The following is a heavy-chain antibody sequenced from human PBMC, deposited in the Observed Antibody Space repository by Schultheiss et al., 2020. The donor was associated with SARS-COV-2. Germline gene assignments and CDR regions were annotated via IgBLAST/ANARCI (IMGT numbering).Heavy chain of an antibody. CDR1: GYSISSGYY. CDR2: IYHSGNT. V-gene: IGHV4-38-2*02. Sequence: SQTLSLTCTVSGYSISSGYYWGWIRQPPGKGLEWIGSIYHSGNTYYNPSLKSLVTISVDTSKNQFSLKLSSVTAADTAVYYCARGHGWFDPWGQGTLVTVSS. J-gene: IGHJ5*02. CDR3: ARGHGWFDP.